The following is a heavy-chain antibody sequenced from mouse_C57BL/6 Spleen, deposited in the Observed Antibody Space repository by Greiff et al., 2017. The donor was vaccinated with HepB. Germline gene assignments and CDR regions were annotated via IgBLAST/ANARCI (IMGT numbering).Heavy chain of an antibody. CDR3: ARSGPYYYGSSYAMDY. CDR1: GYTFTSYW. D-gene: IGHD1-1*01. V-gene: IGHV1-55*01. Sequence: QVQLQQPGAELVKPGASVKMSCKASGYTFTSYWITWVKQRPGQGLEWIGDIYPGSGSTNYNEKFKSKATLTVDTSSSTAYMQLSSLTSEDSAVYYGARSGPYYYGSSYAMDYWSKGTSVNVSS. J-gene: IGHJ4*01. CDR2: IYPGSGST.